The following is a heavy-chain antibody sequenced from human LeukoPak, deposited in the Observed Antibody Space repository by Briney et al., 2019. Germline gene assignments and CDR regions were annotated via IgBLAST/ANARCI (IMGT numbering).Heavy chain of an antibody. V-gene: IGHV5-51*01. CDR1: GYSFTNYW. CDR3: ARLKTTVITQFDF. D-gene: IGHD4-23*01. Sequence: GESLKISCKGSGYSFTNYWIGWVRQEPGKGLEWMGIIYPGDSDIRYSPSFQGQVTISADKSISAAYLQWSSLKASDTALYYCARLKTTVITQFDFWGQGTLVTVSS. CDR2: IYPGDSDI. J-gene: IGHJ4*02.